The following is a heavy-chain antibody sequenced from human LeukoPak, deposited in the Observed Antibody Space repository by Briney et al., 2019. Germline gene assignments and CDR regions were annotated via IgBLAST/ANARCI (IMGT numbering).Heavy chain of an antibody. V-gene: IGHV3-21*01. D-gene: IGHD3-10*01. CDR1: GFTFSSYS. Sequence: GRSLRLSCAASGFTFSSYSMNWVRQAPGKGLEGVSSIRSSSSYIYYADSVKGRFTISRDNAKNSLYLQMNSLRAEDTAVYYCARDDPLALWFGELPDYFDYWGQGTLVTVSS. CDR2: IRSSSSYI. CDR3: ARDDPLALWFGELPDYFDY. J-gene: IGHJ4*02.